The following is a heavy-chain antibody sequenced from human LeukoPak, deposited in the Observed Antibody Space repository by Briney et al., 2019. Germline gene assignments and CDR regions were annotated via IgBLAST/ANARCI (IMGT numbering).Heavy chain of an antibody. CDR3: AKGTTVVTSDAFDI. J-gene: IGHJ3*02. CDR1: GFTFSSYE. CDR2: ISWNSGSI. D-gene: IGHD4-23*01. V-gene: IGHV3-9*01. Sequence: PGGSLRLSCAASGFTFSSYEMNWVRQAPGKGLEWVSGISWNSGSIGYADSVKGRFTISRDNAKNSLYLQMNSLRAEDTALYYCAKGTTVVTSDAFDIWGQGTMVTVSS.